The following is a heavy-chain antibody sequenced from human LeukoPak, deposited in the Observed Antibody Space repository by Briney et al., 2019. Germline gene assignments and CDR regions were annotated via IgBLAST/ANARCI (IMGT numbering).Heavy chain of an antibody. V-gene: IGHV4-59*01. D-gene: IGHD5-18*01. Sequence: ASETLSLTCTVSGGSISSYYWSWIRQPPGKGLEWIGYIYYSGSTNYNPSLRSRVTISVDTSKNQFSLKLSSVTAADTAVYYCARDDGYLVDYWGQGTLVTVSS. CDR2: IYYSGST. CDR1: GGSISSYY. CDR3: ARDDGYLVDY. J-gene: IGHJ4*02.